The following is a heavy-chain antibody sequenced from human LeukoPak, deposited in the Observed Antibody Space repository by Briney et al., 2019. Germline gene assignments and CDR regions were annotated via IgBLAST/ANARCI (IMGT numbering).Heavy chain of an antibody. V-gene: IGHV4-4*07. CDR2: IYTSGST. J-gene: IGHJ3*02. CDR1: GGSISSYY. CDR3: ARDPPYYYDSSGYANAFDI. D-gene: IGHD3-22*01. Sequence: SETLSLTCTVSGGSISSYYWSWLRQPAGKGLEWIGRIYTSGSTNYSPSLKSRVTMSVDTSKNQFSLKLSSVSAADTAVYYCARDPPYYYDSSGYANAFDIWGQGTMVTVSS.